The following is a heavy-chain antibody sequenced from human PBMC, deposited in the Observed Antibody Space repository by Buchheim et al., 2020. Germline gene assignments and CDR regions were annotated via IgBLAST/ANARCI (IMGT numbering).Heavy chain of an antibody. CDR3: ARWAAATGSDY. CDR1: GYTFTSYY. Sequence: QVQLVQSGAEVKKPGASVKVSCKASGYTFTSYYIHWVRQAPGQGLEWMGTINPSGGFTTSAQKFQGRVTVTRDTSTSTVYMELSSLISEDTAVYYCARWAAATGSDYWGQGTL. CDR2: INPSGGFT. V-gene: IGHV1-46*01. D-gene: IGHD6-13*01. J-gene: IGHJ4*02.